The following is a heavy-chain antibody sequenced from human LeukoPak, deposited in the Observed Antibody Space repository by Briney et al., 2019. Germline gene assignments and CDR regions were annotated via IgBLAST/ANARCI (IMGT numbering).Heavy chain of an antibody. D-gene: IGHD1-20*01. CDR3: ARVPTNWDEFDY. CDR2: IKQDGSEK. Sequence: PGGSLRLSCAASGFTFSNYAMSWVRQAPGKGLEWVANIKQDGSEKYYVDSVKGRFTISRDNAKNSLYLQMNSLRAEDTAVYYCARVPTNWDEFDYWGQGTLVTVSS. V-gene: IGHV3-7*01. CDR1: GFTFSNYA. J-gene: IGHJ4*02.